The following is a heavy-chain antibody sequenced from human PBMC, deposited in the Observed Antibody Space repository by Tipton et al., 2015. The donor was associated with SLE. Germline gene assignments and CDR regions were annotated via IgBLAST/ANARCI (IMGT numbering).Heavy chain of an antibody. D-gene: IGHD5-18*01. V-gene: IGHV4-59*08. CDR1: GGSINRSY. CDR3: ARDTGNPPNYFDY. CDR2: VYYSGST. Sequence: TLSLTCTVSGGSINRSYWSWIRQPPGKGLEWIGYVYYSGSTNYNPSLRSRVTMSVDTSKNQFSLKVTSVTASDTAVYYCARDTGNPPNYFDYWGQGILVTVSS. J-gene: IGHJ4*02.